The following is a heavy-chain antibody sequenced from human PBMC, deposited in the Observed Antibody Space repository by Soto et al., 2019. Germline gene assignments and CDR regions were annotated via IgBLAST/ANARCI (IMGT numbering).Heavy chain of an antibody. V-gene: IGHV1-18*01. D-gene: IGHD5-12*01. CDR3: ARHHGPTTSENWFDP. CDR2: ISTYSGDT. CDR1: GCTFFTYY. J-gene: IGHJ5*02. Sequence: ASVQVSGKASGCTFFTYYINWVREAPGQGLEWMGWISTYSGDTKYAKKFQGRVTMTTDTSTTTAYLELRSLRSDDTAVYYCARHHGPTTSENWFDPWGQGTLVTVSS.